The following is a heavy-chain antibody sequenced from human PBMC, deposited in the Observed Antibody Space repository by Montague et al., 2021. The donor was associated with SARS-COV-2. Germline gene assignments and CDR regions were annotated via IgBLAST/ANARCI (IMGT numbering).Heavy chain of an antibody. J-gene: IGHJ6*02. Sequence: SLRLSCAASGFTFSYYYMSWIRQAPGKGLEWVSYISSSSSYTNYADSVKGRFTISRDNAKNSLYLQMNSLRAEDTAVYYCARSVDTAMVPLYYYYYGMDVWGQGTTVTVSS. CDR3: ARSVDTAMVPLYYYYYGMDV. CDR1: GFTFSYYY. CDR2: ISSSSSYT. D-gene: IGHD5-18*01. V-gene: IGHV3-11*06.